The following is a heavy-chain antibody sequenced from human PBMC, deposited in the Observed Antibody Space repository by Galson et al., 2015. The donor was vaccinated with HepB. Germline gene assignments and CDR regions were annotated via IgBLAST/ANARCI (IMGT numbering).Heavy chain of an antibody. CDR3: AREGYITMIVVEHYFDY. CDR2: ISYDGSNK. V-gene: IGHV3-30-3*01. CDR1: GFTFSSYA. J-gene: IGHJ4*02. Sequence: SLRLSCAASGFTFSSYAMHWVRQAPGKGLEWVAVISYDGSNKYYADSVKGRFTISRDNSKNTLYLQMNSLRAEDTAVYYCAREGYITMIVVEHYFDYWGQGTLVTVSS. D-gene: IGHD3-22*01.